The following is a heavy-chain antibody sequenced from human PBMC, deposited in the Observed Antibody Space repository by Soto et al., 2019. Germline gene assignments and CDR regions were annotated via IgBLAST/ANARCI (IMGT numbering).Heavy chain of an antibody. CDR2: ISAYNGNT. CDR1: GYTFTSYG. J-gene: IGHJ6*02. D-gene: IGHD1-26*01. Sequence: QVQLVQSGAEVKKPGASVKVSCKASGYTFTSYGISWVRQAPGQGLEWMGWISAYNGNTNYAQKLQGRVTMTTDTSTSTAYMELRSLRSDDTAVYYCARDLGGEWELLLSPYYGMDVWGQGTTVTVSS. CDR3: ARDLGGEWELLLSPYYGMDV. V-gene: IGHV1-18*01.